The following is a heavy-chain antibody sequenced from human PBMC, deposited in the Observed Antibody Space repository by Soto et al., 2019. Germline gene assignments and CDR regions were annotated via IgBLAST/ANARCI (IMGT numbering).Heavy chain of an antibody. CDR2: ISSSSYI. D-gene: IGHD1-26*01. CDR3: ARKLIVGGTRAFYT. J-gene: IGHJ3*02. Sequence: GGSLRLSCAASGFTFSSYSMNWVRQAPGKGLEWVSSISSSSYIYYADSVKGRFTISRDNAKNSLYLQMNSLRAEDTAVYYCARKLIVGGTRAFYTRGQGTMVTV. CDR1: GFTFSSYS. V-gene: IGHV3-21*01.